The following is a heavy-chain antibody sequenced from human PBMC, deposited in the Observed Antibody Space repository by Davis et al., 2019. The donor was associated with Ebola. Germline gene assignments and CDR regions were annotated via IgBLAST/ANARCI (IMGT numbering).Heavy chain of an antibody. Sequence: GGSLRLSCAASGFTFSVYYMSWIRQAPGRGLEWVAFVRSHGSDDHYADSVKGRFTISRDNSKNTLYLQMNSLRAEDTAVYYCAKGDKVDPWGQGTLVTVSS. V-gene: IGHV3-30*02. CDR2: VRSHGSDD. D-gene: IGHD2-15*01. CDR3: AKGDKVDP. J-gene: IGHJ5*02. CDR1: GFTFSVYY.